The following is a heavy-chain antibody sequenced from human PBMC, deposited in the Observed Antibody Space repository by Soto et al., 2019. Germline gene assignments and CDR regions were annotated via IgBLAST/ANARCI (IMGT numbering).Heavy chain of an antibody. CDR2: ISYDGSNK. Sequence: QVQLVESGGGVVQPGRSLRLSCAASGFTFRSNGMHWVRQAPAKGLEWVAVISYDGSNKYYADSVKGRFTISRDNSKNTLYLQMNSLRAEDTAVYYCAKGGVGSTSNAFDIWGQGTMVTVS. D-gene: IGHD1-26*01. CDR1: GFTFRSNG. J-gene: IGHJ3*02. CDR3: AKGGVGSTSNAFDI. V-gene: IGHV3-30*18.